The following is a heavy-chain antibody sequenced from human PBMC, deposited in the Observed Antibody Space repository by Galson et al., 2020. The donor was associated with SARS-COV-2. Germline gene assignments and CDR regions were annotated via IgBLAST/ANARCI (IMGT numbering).Heavy chain of an antibody. CDR3: ARDEESSSADLSDYYGLDV. CDR1: GYTFTYYG. D-gene: IGHD6-6*01. V-gene: IGHV1-18*04. CDR2: ISAYGNT. J-gene: IGHJ6*02. Sequence: ASVKVSCKASGYTFTYYGITWVRQAPGQGLEWMGWISAYGNTKYTERLQGRVTMTRDTSTNTAYLELRSLISDDTAVYFCARDEESSSADLSDYYGLDVWGQGTTVTVSS.